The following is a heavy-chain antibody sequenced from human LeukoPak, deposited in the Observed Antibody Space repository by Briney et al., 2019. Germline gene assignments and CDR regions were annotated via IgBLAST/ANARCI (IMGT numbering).Heavy chain of an antibody. CDR3: ARDPRQQLVSQGWFDP. J-gene: IGHJ5*02. Sequence: ASVKVSCKASGYTFTSYGISWVRQAPGQGLEWMGRIIPILGIANYAQKFQGRVTITADKSTSTAYMELSSLRSEDTAVYYCARDPRQQLVSQGWFDPWGQGTLVTVSS. D-gene: IGHD6-13*01. CDR2: IIPILGIA. V-gene: IGHV1-69*04. CDR1: GYTFTSYG.